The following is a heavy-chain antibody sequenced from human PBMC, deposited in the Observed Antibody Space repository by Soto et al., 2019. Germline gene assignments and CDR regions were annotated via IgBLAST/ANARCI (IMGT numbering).Heavy chain of an antibody. D-gene: IGHD2-15*01. CDR1: WYTLPNHS. Sequence: ASVKGSFKASWYTLPNHSIHLVGQAPRQRLEWMGWINAGNGNTKYSQKFQGRVTITRDTSASTAYMELSSLRSEDTAVYHCARENCSGGSCLLLDYWGQGTLVTVSS. V-gene: IGHV1-3*01. CDR2: INAGNGNT. J-gene: IGHJ4*02. CDR3: ARENCSGGSCLLLDY.